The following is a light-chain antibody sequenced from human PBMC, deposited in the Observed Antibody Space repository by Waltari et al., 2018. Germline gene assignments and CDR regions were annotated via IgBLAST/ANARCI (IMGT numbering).Light chain of an antibody. J-gene: IGKJ4*01. CDR2: GAS. CDR1: QSVRTN. CDR3: QQYYVWPPIT. V-gene: IGKV3-15*01. Sequence: LLPQSPASLSVSPGDTVILSCRASQSVRTNLVGYQQKAGQAPRTLIYGASTRASGVRSRCSGSGSETDFTLMISSLQSEDAAVYVCQQYYVWPPITIGGGTKLEI.